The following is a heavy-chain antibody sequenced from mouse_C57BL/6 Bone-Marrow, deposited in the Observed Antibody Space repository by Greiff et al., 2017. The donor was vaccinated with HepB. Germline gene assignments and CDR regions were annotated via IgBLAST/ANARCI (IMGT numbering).Heavy chain of an antibody. Sequence: QVQLQQSGAELVKPGASVKLSCKASGYTFTSYWMQWVKQRPGQGLEWIGEIDPSDSYTNYNQKFKGKATLTVDTSSSTAYMQLSSLTSEDSAVYYCARSPGSSYAMDYWGQGTSVTVSS. CDR3: ARSPGSSYAMDY. CDR1: GYTFTSYW. J-gene: IGHJ4*01. D-gene: IGHD1-1*01. CDR2: IDPSDSYT. V-gene: IGHV1-50*01.